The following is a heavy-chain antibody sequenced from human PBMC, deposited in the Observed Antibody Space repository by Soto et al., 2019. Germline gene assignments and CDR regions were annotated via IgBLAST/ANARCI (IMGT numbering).Heavy chain of an antibody. V-gene: IGHV3-30*18. Sequence: VGSLRLSCAASGFTFSSYGMHWVRQAPGKGLEWVAVISYDGSNKYYADSVKGRFTISRDNSKNTLYLQMNSLRAEDTAVYYCAKGLRYFDWGGDYGMDVWGQGTTVTVSS. J-gene: IGHJ6*02. CDR3: AKGLRYFDWGGDYGMDV. D-gene: IGHD3-9*01. CDR1: GFTFSSYG. CDR2: ISYDGSNK.